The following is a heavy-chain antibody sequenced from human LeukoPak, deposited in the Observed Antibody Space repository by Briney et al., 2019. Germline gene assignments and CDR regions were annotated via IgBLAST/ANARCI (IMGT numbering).Heavy chain of an antibody. CDR1: GFSLSTSGAG. CDR3: AHRAINYDNTGGNFDY. Sequence: SGPTLVNPTQTLTLTCSFSGFSLSTSGAGVGWIRQPPGKALEWLALIYWDDDTRYSPSLKSRLTITKDTSKNQVVLTMTNMDPVDTATYYCAHRAINYDNTGGNFDYWGQGTLVTVSS. CDR2: IYWDDDT. J-gene: IGHJ4*02. V-gene: IGHV2-5*02. D-gene: IGHD3-22*01.